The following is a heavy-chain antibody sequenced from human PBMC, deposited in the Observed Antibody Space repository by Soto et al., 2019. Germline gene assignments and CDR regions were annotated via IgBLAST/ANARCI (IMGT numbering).Heavy chain of an antibody. CDR1: GGTFSSYA. D-gene: IGHD6-13*01. CDR3: AREVIAAEKDDYYGMDV. V-gene: IGHV1-69*12. Sequence: QVQLVQSGAEVKKPGSSVKVSCKASGGTFSSYAISWVRQAPGQGLEWMGGIIPIFGTANYAQKFQGRVTITADESTSTAYMELSSLRSEDTAVYYCAREVIAAEKDDYYGMDVWGQGTTVTVSS. CDR2: IIPIFGTA. J-gene: IGHJ6*02.